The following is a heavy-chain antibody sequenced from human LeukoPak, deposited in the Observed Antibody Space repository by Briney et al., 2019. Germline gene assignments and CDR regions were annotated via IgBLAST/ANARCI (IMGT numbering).Heavy chain of an antibody. CDR1: GDSISSGAYS. Sequence: SQILSLTCAVSGDSISSGAYSWSWIRQSPGKGLEWIGYIYHSGSTYYNPSLKTRVAISVDRPKNQFSLKLSSVTAADTAAYYCARSQRESSYWYFDLWGRGTLVTVSS. D-gene: IGHD3-10*01. J-gene: IGHJ2*01. CDR2: IYHSGST. V-gene: IGHV4-30-2*06. CDR3: ARSQRESSYWYFDL.